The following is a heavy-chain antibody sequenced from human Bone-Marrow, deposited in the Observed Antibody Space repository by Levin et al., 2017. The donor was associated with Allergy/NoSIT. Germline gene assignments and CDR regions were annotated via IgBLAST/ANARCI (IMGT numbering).Heavy chain of an antibody. D-gene: IGHD3-10*01. V-gene: IGHV3-74*01. CDR3: VRAITLVRGVTANFDY. J-gene: IGHJ4*02. Sequence: GGSLRLSCAASGFTFNRYWMHWVRQAPGKGRVWVSRINTNGSGTRYADSVKGRFTISRDNAKNTLYLQMKSLRAGDTAVYYCVRAITLVRGVTANFDYWGQGILVTVS. CDR1: GFTFNRYW. CDR2: INTNGSGT.